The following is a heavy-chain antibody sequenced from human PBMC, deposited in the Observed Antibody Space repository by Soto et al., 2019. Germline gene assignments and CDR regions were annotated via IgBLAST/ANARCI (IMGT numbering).Heavy chain of an antibody. CDR2: IYWDDDK. J-gene: IGHJ6*02. Sequence: SGPTLVNPTQTLTLTCTFSGFSLSTSGVGVGWIRQPPGKPLEWLTLIYWDDDKRYNPSLKSRLTITKDTSKNQVVLTMTNMDPVDTATYFCALLYSSGPYYYYGMDVWGQGTTVTLSS. V-gene: IGHV2-5*02. D-gene: IGHD6-19*01. CDR1: GFSLSTSGVG. CDR3: ALLYSSGPYYYYGMDV.